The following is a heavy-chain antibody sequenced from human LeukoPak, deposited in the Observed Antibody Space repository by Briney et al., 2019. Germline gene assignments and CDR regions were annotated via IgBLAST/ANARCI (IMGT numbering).Heavy chain of an antibody. Sequence: PGGSLGLSCAASGFTFSNSWMAWVRQAPGKGLEWVANIKQDGSTKHYADSLKGRFTISRDNPKNSLYLQMNNLRADDTAVYYCTRDTDGSLDYWGQGILVTVAS. CDR1: GFTFSNSW. D-gene: IGHD1-26*01. J-gene: IGHJ4*02. CDR3: TRDTDGSLDY. CDR2: IKQDGSTK. V-gene: IGHV3-7*01.